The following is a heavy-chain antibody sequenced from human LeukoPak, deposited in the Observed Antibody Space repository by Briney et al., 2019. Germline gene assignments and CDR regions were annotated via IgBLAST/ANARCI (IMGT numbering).Heavy chain of an antibody. CDR3: TTGYGDYVTPFHY. Sequence: PGGSLRLSCAASGFPFSNFRMHWVRQAPGKGLQWVSRINDDESNRSYADSVEGRFTISRDNAKKMLYLQMNSLRAEDTAVYYCTTGYGDYVTPFHYWGQGTLVTVTS. V-gene: IGHV3-74*01. CDR2: INDDESNR. CDR1: GFPFSNFR. D-gene: IGHD4-17*01. J-gene: IGHJ4*02.